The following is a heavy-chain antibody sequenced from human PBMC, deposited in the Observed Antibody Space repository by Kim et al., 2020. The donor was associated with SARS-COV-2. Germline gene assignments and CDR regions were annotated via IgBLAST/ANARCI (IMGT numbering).Heavy chain of an antibody. V-gene: IGHV3-15*05. CDR1: GFTFSNAW. CDR3: TTGQTH. Sequence: GGSLRLSCAASGFTFSNAWMSWGRQAPGKGLEWVGRIKSKTDGETTDYAAPVKGRFTISRDDSENTLYLQMNSLTIEDTAVYYCTTGQTHWGQGTLVTVSS. J-gene: IGHJ4*02. CDR2: IKSKTDGETT.